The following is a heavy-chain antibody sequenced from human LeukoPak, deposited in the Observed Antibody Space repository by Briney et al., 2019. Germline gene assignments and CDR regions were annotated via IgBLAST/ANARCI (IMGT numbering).Heavy chain of an antibody. J-gene: IGHJ6*04. V-gene: IGHV3-23*01. CDR3: AKEGPPNVVVVPAAPYYYYGMAV. CDR1: GFTFSSYA. Sequence: GGSLRLSCAASGFTFSSYAMSWVRQAPGKGLEWVSAISGSGGSTYYADSVKGRFTISRDNSKNTLYLQMNSLRAEDTDVYYCAKEGPPNVVVVPAAPYYYYGMAVWGEGPTVTVSS. CDR2: ISGSGGST. D-gene: IGHD2-2*01.